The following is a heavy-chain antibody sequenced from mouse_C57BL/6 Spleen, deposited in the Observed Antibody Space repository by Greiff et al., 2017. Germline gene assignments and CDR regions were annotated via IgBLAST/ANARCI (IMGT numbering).Heavy chain of an antibody. CDR2: INPNNGGT. V-gene: IGHV1-26*01. CDR3: ARSDYDYDKGYFDY. J-gene: IGHJ2*01. Sequence: EVQLQQSGPELVKPGASVKISCKASGYTFTDYYMNWVKQSHGKSLEWIGDINPNNGGTSYKQKFKGKATLTVDKSSSTAYMELRSLTSEDSAVYYCARSDYDYDKGYFDYWGQGTTLTVSS. CDR1: GYTFTDYY. D-gene: IGHD2-4*01.